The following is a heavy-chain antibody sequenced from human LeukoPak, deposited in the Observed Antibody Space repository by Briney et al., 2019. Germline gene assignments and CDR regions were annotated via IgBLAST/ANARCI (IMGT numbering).Heavy chain of an antibody. CDR2: ISSSSSQI. J-gene: IGHJ6*03. CDR1: GFTFSSYS. CDR3: AKNRGAGSHYYYHMNV. D-gene: IGHD1-26*01. V-gene: IGHV3-21*01. Sequence: GGSLRLSCAASGFTFSSYSMNWARQAPGKGLEWVSSISSSSSQIYYADSVKGRFTISRDNAKNSLYLQLNSLRAEDTGVYYCAKNRGAGSHYYYHMNVWGKGTTVTVSS.